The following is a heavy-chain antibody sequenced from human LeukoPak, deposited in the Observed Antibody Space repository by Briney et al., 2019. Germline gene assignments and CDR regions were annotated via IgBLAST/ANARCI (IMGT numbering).Heavy chain of an antibody. CDR2: ISAYNGNT. CDR3: ARANLYDYVWGSYRYNWFDP. J-gene: IGHJ5*02. V-gene: IGHV1-18*01. D-gene: IGHD3-16*02. CDR1: GYTFTSYG. Sequence: ASVKVSCKXSGYTFTSYGISWVRQAPGQGLEWMGRISAYNGNTNYSQKLQGRVTMTTDTSTSTAYMELRGLRSDDTAVYYCARANLYDYVWGSYRYNWFDPWGQGTLVTVSS.